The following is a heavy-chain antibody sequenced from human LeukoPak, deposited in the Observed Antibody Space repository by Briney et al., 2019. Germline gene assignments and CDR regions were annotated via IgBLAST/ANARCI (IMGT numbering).Heavy chain of an antibody. J-gene: IGHJ5*02. CDR3: ARTVVGYCSGGSCYGLDP. CDR2: ISGSGGST. CDR1: GFTFSSYA. V-gene: IGHV3-23*01. D-gene: IGHD2-15*01. Sequence: GGSLRLSCAASGFTFSSYAMSWVRQAPGKGLEWVSAISGSGGSTYYADSVKGRFTISRDNSKNTLYLQMNSLRAEDSAVYYCARTVVGYCSGGSCYGLDPWGQGTLVTVSS.